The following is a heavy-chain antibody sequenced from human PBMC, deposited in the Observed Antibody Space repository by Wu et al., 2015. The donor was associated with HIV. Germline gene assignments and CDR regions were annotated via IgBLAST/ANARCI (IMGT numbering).Heavy chain of an antibody. CDR1: GYAFTSSA. J-gene: IGHJ5*02. Sequence: QVQLVQSGAEVKKPGASVKVSCKASGYAFTSSAISWVRQAPGQGLEWMGWISSHNSNTKYAQKFQGRVTMTTDTSTSTAYMEVRSLTSDDTAVYYCARVHNNNWNYVWFDPVGQGTLVTVSS. V-gene: IGHV1-18*04. CDR2: ISSHNSNT. D-gene: IGHD1-7*01. CDR3: ARVHNNNWNYVWFDP.